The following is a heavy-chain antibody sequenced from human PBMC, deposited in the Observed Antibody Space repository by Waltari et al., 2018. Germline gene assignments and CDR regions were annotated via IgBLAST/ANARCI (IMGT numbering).Heavy chain of an antibody. CDR1: GYSISSGYY. D-gene: IGHD7-27*01. V-gene: IGHV4-38-2*01. CDR3: AGQLGMVYFDY. J-gene: IGHJ4*02. CDR2: IYHSGST. Sequence: QVQLQESGPGLVKPSETLSLTCAVSGYSISSGYYWGWIRQPPGKGLEWIGSIYHSGSTYYNPSLKSRVTISVDTSKNQFSLKLSSVTAADTAVYYCAGQLGMVYFDYWGQGTLVTVSS.